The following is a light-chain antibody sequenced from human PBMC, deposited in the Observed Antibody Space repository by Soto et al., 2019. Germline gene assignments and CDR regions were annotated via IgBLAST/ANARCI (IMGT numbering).Light chain of an antibody. CDR2: KVS. Sequence: DVVMTQSPLSLPVTLGQPASISCRSSQSLVSSNGNTFLIWFQQRPGQSPRRLIYKVSNRDSAVPDRFTGSGSGTDFTLEICRVEAEDVGVSFCMQATRWPWTFGQGTKVEI. V-gene: IGKV2-30*01. J-gene: IGKJ1*01. CDR3: MQATRWPWT. CDR1: QSLVSSNGNTF.